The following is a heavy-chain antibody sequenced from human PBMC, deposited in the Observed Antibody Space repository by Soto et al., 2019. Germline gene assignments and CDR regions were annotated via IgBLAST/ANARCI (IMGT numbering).Heavy chain of an antibody. D-gene: IGHD1-26*01. J-gene: IGHJ6*02. V-gene: IGHV1-2*04. CDR3: ARTPNNGRAGVYGMDV. Sequence: QVQLMQSGAEVKKPGASVKVSCKASGYTFTNYYIHWVRQAPGQGLEWLGWIDGDSGGTSYAQKFQGWVTMTMDTSINTAYMELSRLTSDDTAVYYCARTPNNGRAGVYGMDVWGQGTTVTVSS. CDR1: GYTFTNYY. CDR2: IDGDSGGT.